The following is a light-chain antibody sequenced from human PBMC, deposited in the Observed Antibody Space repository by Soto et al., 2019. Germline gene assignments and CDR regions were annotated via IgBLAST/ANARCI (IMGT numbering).Light chain of an antibody. J-gene: IGLJ1*01. V-gene: IGLV2-18*01. CDR3: SLYTSENTYV. Sequence: QSALTQPASVSGSPGQSVTISCTGTSTDFVSYNRVSWYQQPPGTAPKLIIYEASNRPSGVPDRFSGSKSGNTASLTISGLQAADEADYYCSLYTSENTYVFGTGTKVTFL. CDR1: STDFVSYNR. CDR2: EAS.